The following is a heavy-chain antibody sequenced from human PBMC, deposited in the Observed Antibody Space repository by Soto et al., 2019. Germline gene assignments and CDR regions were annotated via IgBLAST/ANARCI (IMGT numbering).Heavy chain of an antibody. V-gene: IGHV1-18*01. CDR1: GYTFTSYS. CDR3: ARVVAVAGTRRYFDY. D-gene: IGHD6-19*01. Sequence: ASVKVSCKASGYTFTSYSICWVRQAPGQGLEWMGWISAYNGNTNYAQKLQGRVTMTTDTSTSTAYMELRSLRSDDTAVYYCARVVAVAGTRRYFDYWGQGTLVTVSS. J-gene: IGHJ4*02. CDR2: ISAYNGNT.